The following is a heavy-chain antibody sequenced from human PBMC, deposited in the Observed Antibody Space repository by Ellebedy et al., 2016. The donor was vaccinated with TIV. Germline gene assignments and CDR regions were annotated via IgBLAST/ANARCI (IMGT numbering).Heavy chain of an antibody. CDR1: GYTFSSYD. Sequence: AASVKVSCKASGYTFSSYDIHWVRQATGQGLEWMGWLNPNSGNTGYAQKFQGTVTMTRNTSISTAYMELSSLRSEDTAVYSCARGSYDSSCYFRFDYWGQGTPVTVSS. D-gene: IGHD3-22*01. J-gene: IGHJ4*02. V-gene: IGHV1-8*01. CDR3: ARGSYDSSCYFRFDY. CDR2: LNPNSGNT.